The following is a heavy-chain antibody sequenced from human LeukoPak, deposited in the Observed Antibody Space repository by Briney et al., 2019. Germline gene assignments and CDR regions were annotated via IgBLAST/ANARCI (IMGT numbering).Heavy chain of an antibody. J-gene: IGHJ4*02. CDR1: GGSISSGGYY. CDR2: ISYSGST. D-gene: IGHD2-15*01. V-gene: IGHV4-31*03. Sequence: SETLSLTCTVSGGSISSGGYYWSWIRQHPGKGLEWIGYISYSGSTYYNPSLKSRVTISVDTSKNQFSLKLSSVSAADTAVYYCAREFYKGYCSGGSCYGGYYFDYWGQGTLVTVSS. CDR3: AREFYKGYCSGGSCYGGYYFDY.